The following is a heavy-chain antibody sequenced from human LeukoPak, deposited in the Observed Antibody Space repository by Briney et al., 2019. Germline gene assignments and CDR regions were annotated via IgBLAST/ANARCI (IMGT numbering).Heavy chain of an antibody. V-gene: IGHV3-43D*03. CDR2: ISWDGGSS. Sequence: GGSLRLSCAASGFTFDDYAMHWVRQAPGKGLEWVSRISWDGGSSYYTDSVKGRFTISRYNSKNSLYLQMNSLRAQDTALYYCGKDSKAVTGTGNIDYWGQGTLVTVSS. CDR1: GFTFDDYA. D-gene: IGHD6-19*01. CDR3: GKDSKAVTGTGNIDY. J-gene: IGHJ4*02.